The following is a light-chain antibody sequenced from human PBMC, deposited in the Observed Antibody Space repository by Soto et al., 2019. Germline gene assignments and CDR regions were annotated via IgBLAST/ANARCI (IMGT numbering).Light chain of an antibody. CDR1: QGISNY. V-gene: IGKV1-27*01. CDR2: SAS. J-gene: IGKJ3*01. CDR3: QKYASAPFT. Sequence: DIQMTQSPSSLSASVGDRITITCRASQGISNYLAWYQQKPGKVPHLLIYSASTLQSGVPSRFSGSGSGTDFTLTISSLHPEDLATYYCQKYASAPFTFGPGTKVDIK.